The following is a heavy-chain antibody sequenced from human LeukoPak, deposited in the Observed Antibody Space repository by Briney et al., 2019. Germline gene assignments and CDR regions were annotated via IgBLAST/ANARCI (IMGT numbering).Heavy chain of an antibody. J-gene: IGHJ4*02. CDR2: IYYSGNT. Sequence: SQTLSLTCTVSGVSLSSYYWSWIRQPPGKGLEWSGYIYYSGNTNYIPSLKSRVTISVDTSKNQFSLKLNSVTAADTAVYYCARVRYCSTNRCYDREFDNWGQGTLVTVSS. D-gene: IGHD2-2*01. CDR3: ARVRYCSTNRCYDREFDN. V-gene: IGHV4-59*01. CDR1: GVSLSSYY.